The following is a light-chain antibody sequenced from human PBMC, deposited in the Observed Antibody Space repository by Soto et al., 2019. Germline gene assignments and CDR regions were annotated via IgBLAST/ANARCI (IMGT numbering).Light chain of an antibody. Sequence: QSVLTQPASVSGSPGQSIAISCTGTTSDVGGYNYVSWYQQHPGKVPKLLIHEVSNRPSGVSNRFSGSKSGNTASLTISGLQAEDEAEYYCLSKTSTISYVFGTGTKVPVL. J-gene: IGLJ1*01. CDR2: EVS. CDR3: LSKTSTISYV. CDR1: TSDVGGYNY. V-gene: IGLV2-14*01.